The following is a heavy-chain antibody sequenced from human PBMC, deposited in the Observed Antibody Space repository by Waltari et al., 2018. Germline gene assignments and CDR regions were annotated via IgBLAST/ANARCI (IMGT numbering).Heavy chain of an antibody. CDR3: ARDTWGSNHYFEF. J-gene: IGHJ4*02. V-gene: IGHV1-69*08. D-gene: IGHD3-16*01. Sequence: QVQLVQSGAEVKKPGSSVKVSCKASGDTFSRYAISWVRQAPGQGLEWMGTSVPNVGTANYARKFQGRVTLTADKSTSTAYMELNSLTFEDTAIYFCARDTWGSNHYFEFWGQGTLVTVSS. CDR2: SVPNVGTA. CDR1: GDTFSRYA.